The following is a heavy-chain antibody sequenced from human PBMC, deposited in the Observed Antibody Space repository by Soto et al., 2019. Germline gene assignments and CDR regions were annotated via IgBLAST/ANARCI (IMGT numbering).Heavy chain of an antibody. CDR2: ISSSGTT. CDR3: ARVPSPFDYYYAMDV. Sequence: PSETLSLTCTVSGDSISSGNSSWSWIRQAPGKGLEWIGYISSSGTTYYNPSLKSRLTMSLDTSQNQFSLRLASVTDADSAVYYCARVPSPFDYYYAMDVWGQGTTVTVSS. J-gene: IGHJ6*02. D-gene: IGHD3-16*01. V-gene: IGHV4-30-4*01. CDR1: GDSISSGNSS.